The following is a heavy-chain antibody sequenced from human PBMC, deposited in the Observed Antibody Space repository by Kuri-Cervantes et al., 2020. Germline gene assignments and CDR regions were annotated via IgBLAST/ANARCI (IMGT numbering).Heavy chain of an antibody. CDR2: IVPIFGTA. J-gene: IGHJ4*02. D-gene: IGHD6-19*01. V-gene: IGHV1-69*06. CDR1: GCTFSSYA. Sequence: SVKVSCKASGCTFSSYAINWVRQAPGQGLEWMGGIVPIFGTANYAQKFQDRVTITADKSTSTAYMELSSLRSEDTAVYYCAREIPEHWLDSWGQGTLVTVSS. CDR3: AREIPEHWLDS.